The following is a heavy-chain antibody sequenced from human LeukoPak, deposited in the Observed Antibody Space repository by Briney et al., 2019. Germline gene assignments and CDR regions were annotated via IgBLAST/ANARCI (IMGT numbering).Heavy chain of an antibody. D-gene: IGHD2-15*01. V-gene: IGHV4-38-2*02. CDR2: IYHSGST. J-gene: IGHJ4*02. CDR1: GGSSSGYY. CDR3: ARLVGVYCSGGSCYSDY. Sequence: SETLSLTCTVSGGSSSGYYWGWIRQPPGKGLEWIGSIYHSGSTYYNPSLKSRVTISVDTSKNQFSLKLSSVTAADTAVYYCARLVGVYCSGGSCYSDYWGQGTLVTVSS.